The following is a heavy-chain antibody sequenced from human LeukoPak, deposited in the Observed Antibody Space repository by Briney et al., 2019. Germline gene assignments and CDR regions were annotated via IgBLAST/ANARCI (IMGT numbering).Heavy chain of an antibody. J-gene: IGHJ4*02. CDR2: ISAYNGNT. CDR3: ARDGDYDYIWGSYRYRSFDY. Sequence: ASVNVSCKVSGYTFTSYGISWVRQAPGQGLEWMGWISAYNGNTNYAQKLQGRVTMTTDTSTSTAYMELRSLRSDDTAVYYCARDGDYDYIWGSYRYRSFDYWGQGTLVTVSS. V-gene: IGHV1-18*01. CDR1: GYTFTSYG. D-gene: IGHD3-16*02.